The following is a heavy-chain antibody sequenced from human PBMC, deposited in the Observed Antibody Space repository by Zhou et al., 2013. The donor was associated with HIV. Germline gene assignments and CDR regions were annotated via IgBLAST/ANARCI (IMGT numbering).Heavy chain of an antibody. CDR3: ARADARRDTIFGVVTALGDYMDV. Sequence: QVQLVQSGAEVKKPGSSVKVSCKASGGTFSSYAISWVRQAPGQGLEWMGGIIPIFGTANYAQKFQGRVTITTDESTSTAYMELSSLRSEDTAVYYCARADARRDTIFGVVTALGDYMDVWGQRGPRSPSPQ. CDR2: IIPIFGTA. CDR1: GGTFSSYA. D-gene: IGHD3-3*01. V-gene: IGHV1-69*05. J-gene: IGHJ6*01.